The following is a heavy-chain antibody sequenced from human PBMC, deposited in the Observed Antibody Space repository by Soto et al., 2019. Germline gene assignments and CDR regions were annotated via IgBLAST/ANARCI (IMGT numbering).Heavy chain of an antibody. J-gene: IGHJ5*02. V-gene: IGHV4-61*08. CDR1: GVSISSGDYY. Sequence: PSETLSLTCTVLGVSISSGDYYWTWIRQPPGRGLEWIGYVYSGGSTNYNPSLKSRVTISLDTSRNQFSLKMTSISAADTAVYFCARQPYINHSFGWFDTWGQGAQVTVSS. CDR2: VYSGGST. CDR3: ARQPYINHSFGWFDT. D-gene: IGHD4-4*01.